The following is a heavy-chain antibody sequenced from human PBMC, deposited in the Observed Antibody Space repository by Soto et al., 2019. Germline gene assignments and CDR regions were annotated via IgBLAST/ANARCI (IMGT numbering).Heavy chain of an antibody. CDR3: ARGGGNFDY. J-gene: IGHJ4*02. V-gene: IGHV4-31*03. CDR1: GVSISSGGYY. Sequence: TSETLSLTCTVSGVSISSGGYYWGWIRQHPGKGLEWIGNIYHSGRTYYNPSLKSRVIMSVDTSKNHFSLNLNSVTAADTAVYYCARGGGNFDYWGQGTLVTVSS. CDR2: IYHSGRT. D-gene: IGHD3-10*01.